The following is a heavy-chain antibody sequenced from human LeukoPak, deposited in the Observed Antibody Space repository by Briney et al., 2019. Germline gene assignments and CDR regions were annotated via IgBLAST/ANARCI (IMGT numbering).Heavy chain of an antibody. CDR2: FDPEDGET. CDR3: AIPPLDSSGSYYVLQFDY. CDR1: GYTLTELS. J-gene: IGHJ4*02. D-gene: IGHD1-26*01. V-gene: IGHV1-24*01. Sequence: ASVKVSCKVSGYTLTELSMHWVRQAPGKGLEWMGGFDPEDGETIYAQKFQGRVTMTEDTSTDTAYMELSSLRSEDTAVYYCAIPPLDSSGSYYVLQFDYWGQGTLVTVSS.